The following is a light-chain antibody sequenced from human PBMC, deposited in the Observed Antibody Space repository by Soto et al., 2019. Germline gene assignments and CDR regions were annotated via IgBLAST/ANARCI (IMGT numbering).Light chain of an antibody. CDR1: QSISSW. J-gene: IGKJ2*01. V-gene: IGKV1-5*01. CDR3: QQYNSYSYT. Sequence: DYQMTQSPSTLSATVGDRVTITFRSSQSISSWLAWYQQKPGKAPKVLIYDASSLESGVPSRFSGSGSGTEFTLTISSLQTDDFATYYCQQYNSYSYTFGQGTKVDIK. CDR2: DAS.